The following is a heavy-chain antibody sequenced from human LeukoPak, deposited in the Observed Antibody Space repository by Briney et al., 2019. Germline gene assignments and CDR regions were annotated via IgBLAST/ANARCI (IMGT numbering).Heavy chain of an antibody. V-gene: IGHV3-48*04. CDR3: ARDRAVANIGQLSPFHY. J-gene: IGHJ4*02. CDR2: ITNSGNSI. CDR1: GFTFSSYG. D-gene: IGHD6-19*01. Sequence: GGSLRLSCAASGFTFSSYGMHWVRQAPGKGLEWLSFITNSGNSIYYADSVRGRFTISRDDAKNSLYLQINSLRAKDTAVYYCARDRAVANIGQLSPFHYCGQGTLVTVSS.